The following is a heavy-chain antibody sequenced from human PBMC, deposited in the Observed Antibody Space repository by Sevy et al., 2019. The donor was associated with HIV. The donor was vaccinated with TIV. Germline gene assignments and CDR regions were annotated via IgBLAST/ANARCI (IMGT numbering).Heavy chain of an antibody. CDR1: GGNLHNYG. CDR2: LIPIFRTS. V-gene: IGHV1-69*13. Sequence: ASVKVSCKASGGNLHNYGINWVRQAPGQGLEWMGGLIPIFRTSTYAQNFRGRITFAADEATNTFYLEMSSLRADDTAVYYSSRDRGPAAISDAFDIWGQGTMVTVSS. CDR3: SRDRGPAAISDAFDI. J-gene: IGHJ3*02. D-gene: IGHD2-2*02.